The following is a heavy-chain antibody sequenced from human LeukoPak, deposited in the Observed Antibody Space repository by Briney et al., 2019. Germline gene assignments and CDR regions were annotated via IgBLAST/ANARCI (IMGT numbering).Heavy chain of an antibody. D-gene: IGHD3-9*01. V-gene: IGHV3-74*03. Sequence: GGSLRLSCAASGFTFSTYLMHWVRQAPGKGLVWVSRIRPEGTTTAYADSVKGRFTISRDNAKDTLFLQMNSLSAEDTAVYYCARDLDWTLFDYWGQGTLVTVSS. CDR2: IRPEGTTT. J-gene: IGHJ4*02. CDR3: ARDLDWTLFDY. CDR1: GFTFSTYL.